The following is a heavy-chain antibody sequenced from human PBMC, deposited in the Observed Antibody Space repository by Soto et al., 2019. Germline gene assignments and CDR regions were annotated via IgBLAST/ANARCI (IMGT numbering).Heavy chain of an antibody. V-gene: IGHV1-69*12. D-gene: IGHD2-15*01. Sequence: QVQLVQSGAEVKKPGSSVKVSCKASGGTFSSYAISWVRQAPGQGLEWMGGIIPIFGTANYAQKFQGRVTXXAXEXXSTAYMELSSLRSEDTAVYYCAREEDCSGGSCYWNWGQGTLVTVSS. CDR2: IIPIFGTA. CDR1: GGTFSSYA. CDR3: AREEDCSGGSCYWN. J-gene: IGHJ4*02.